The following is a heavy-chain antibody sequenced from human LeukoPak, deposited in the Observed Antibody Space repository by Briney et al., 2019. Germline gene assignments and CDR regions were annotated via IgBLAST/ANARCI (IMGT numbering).Heavy chain of an antibody. CDR1: GFTYSSYS. Sequence: PGGSLRLSCAASGFTYSSYSMTWVRQAPGKGLEWVSSISSSSSYIYYADSVKGRFTISRDNAKNSLYLQMNSLRAEDTAVYYCASSSSWYVGYYYMDVWGKGTTVTVSS. J-gene: IGHJ6*03. CDR2: ISSSSSYI. V-gene: IGHV3-21*01. D-gene: IGHD6-13*01. CDR3: ASSSSWYVGYYYMDV.